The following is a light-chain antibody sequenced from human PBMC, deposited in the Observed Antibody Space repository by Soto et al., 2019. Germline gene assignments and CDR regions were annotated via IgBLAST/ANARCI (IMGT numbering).Light chain of an antibody. CDR2: DAS. J-gene: IGKJ1*01. CDR3: QHYNTYSTWT. Sequence: DIQMPQSPSTLSASVGDRVTITCRASQSISSWLSWYQQKPGKAPKLLIYDASSLQSGVPSRFSGSGSGTEFTLTISGLQPDDFATYYCQHYNTYSTWTFGQGTKVDIK. V-gene: IGKV1-5*01. CDR1: QSISSW.